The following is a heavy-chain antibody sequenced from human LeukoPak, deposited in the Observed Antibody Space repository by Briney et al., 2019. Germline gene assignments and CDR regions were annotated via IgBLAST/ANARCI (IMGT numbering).Heavy chain of an antibody. D-gene: IGHD4-11*01. CDR2: IKQDGSDK. Sequence: GGSLRLSCAPSGFTFSSYWMSWVRQAPGKGLEWVANIKQDGSDKYYVDSVKGRFTISRDNAKNSLYLQMNSLRAEDTAVYYCARGVTTDYWGQGTLVTVSS. CDR1: GFTFSSYW. CDR3: ARGVTTDY. V-gene: IGHV3-7*05. J-gene: IGHJ4*02.